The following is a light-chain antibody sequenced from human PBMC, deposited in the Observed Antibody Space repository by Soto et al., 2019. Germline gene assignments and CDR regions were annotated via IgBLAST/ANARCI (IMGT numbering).Light chain of an antibody. Sequence: LMTQSPATLSVSPGERAPLSCRASHSVGSNLAWYQQNPGKAPRLLIYGASTRATGVPARFSGSGSATQFTLTISSLQSEDFGFYYCQQYKQWPVAFGGGTKVDIK. V-gene: IGKV3-15*01. CDR3: QQYKQWPVA. CDR2: GAS. CDR1: HSVGSN. J-gene: IGKJ4*01.